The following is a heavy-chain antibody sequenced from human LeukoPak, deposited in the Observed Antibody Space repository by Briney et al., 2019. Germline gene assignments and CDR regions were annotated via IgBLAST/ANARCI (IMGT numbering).Heavy chain of an antibody. CDR2: INHSGST. CDR1: GGSFSGYY. V-gene: IGHV4-34*01. Sequence: SETLSLTCAVYGGSFSGYYWSWIRQPPGKGLEWIGEINHSGSTNYNPSLKSRVTISVDTSKNQFSLKLSSVTAADTAVYYCARGLLDTAMAGRLYYYGMDVWGQGTTVTVSS. J-gene: IGHJ6*02. CDR3: ARGLLDTAMAGRLYYYGMDV. D-gene: IGHD5-18*01.